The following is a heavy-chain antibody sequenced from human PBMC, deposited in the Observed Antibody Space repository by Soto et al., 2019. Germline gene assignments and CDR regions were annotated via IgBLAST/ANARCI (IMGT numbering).Heavy chain of an antibody. J-gene: IGHJ4*02. V-gene: IGHV3-21*05. CDR3: ARVGSSSWDY. CDR1: GFIFSDYD. CDR2: ISSSSSYI. Sequence: EVQLVESGGGLVQPGGSLRLSCAAAGFIFSDYDMNWVRQAPGKGLEWVSYISSSSSYIYYADSVKGRFTISRDNAKNSLYLQMNSLRAEDTAVYYCARVGSSSWDYWGQGTLVTVSS. D-gene: IGHD6-13*01.